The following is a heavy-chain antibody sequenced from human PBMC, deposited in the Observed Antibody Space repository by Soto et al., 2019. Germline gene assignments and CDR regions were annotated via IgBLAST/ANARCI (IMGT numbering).Heavy chain of an antibody. D-gene: IGHD2-2*01. CDR2: IYPGDSET. CDR3: ARQLLGLCGSPSCLNFYYYGMDV. CDR1: GYSFTSYW. J-gene: IGHJ6*02. V-gene: IGHV5-51*01. Sequence: PGESLKISCKGFGYSFTSYWIGWVRQKPGKGLEWMGIIYPGDSETRYSPSFQGQVTISADKSISTAYLQWSSLKASDTAIYYCARQLLGLCGSPSCLNFYYYGMDVWGLGTTVTVSS.